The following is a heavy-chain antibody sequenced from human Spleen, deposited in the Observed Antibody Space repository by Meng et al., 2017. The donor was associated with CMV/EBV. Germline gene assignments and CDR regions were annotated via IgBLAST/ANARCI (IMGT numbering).Heavy chain of an antibody. Sequence: SGSTFTSYDINWVRQATGQGLEWMGWMNPNSGNTGYAQKFQGRVTMTRNTSISTAYMELSSLRSEDTAVYYCARGLLSSSTSCYFDPWGQGTLVTVSS. CDR2: MNPNSGNT. D-gene: IGHD2-2*01. CDR1: GSTFTSYD. J-gene: IGHJ5*02. V-gene: IGHV1-8*01. CDR3: ARGLLSSSTSCYFDP.